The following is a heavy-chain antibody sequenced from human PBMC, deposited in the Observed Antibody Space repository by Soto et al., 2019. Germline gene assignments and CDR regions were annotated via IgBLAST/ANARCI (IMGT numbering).Heavy chain of an antibody. J-gene: IGHJ5*02. CDR2: ISSSSRYT. CDR3: ARGALYYYVLSGYSVASCDP. CDR1: GFTFSTYS. V-gene: IGHV3-21*06. D-gene: IGHD3-22*01. Sequence: DVQLVESGGGLVKPGGSLRLSCAASGFTFSTYSMNWVRQAPGTGMEWVSSISSSSRYTYYADSRKGRLTISRHNAKNSLYLQINRLRAEDMGVYDGARGALYYYVLSGYSVASCDPWGLGTLVTVSS.